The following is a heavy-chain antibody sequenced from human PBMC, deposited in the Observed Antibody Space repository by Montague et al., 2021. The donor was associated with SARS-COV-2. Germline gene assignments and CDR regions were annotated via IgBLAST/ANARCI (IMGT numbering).Heavy chain of an antibody. D-gene: IGHD3-10*01. CDR2: ITWNSADM. CDR3: AKDSGSGSYYNYQFFDS. V-gene: IGHV3-9*01. CDR1: GFKFDDYA. J-gene: IGHJ4*02. Sequence: SLRLSCAASGFKFDDYAMHWVRQAPGKGLEWVSGITWNSADMDYALSVRGRFIISRDNAKNSVYLQMNSLTPEDTAFYFCAKDSGSGSYYNYQFFDSWGQGTLLTVSS.